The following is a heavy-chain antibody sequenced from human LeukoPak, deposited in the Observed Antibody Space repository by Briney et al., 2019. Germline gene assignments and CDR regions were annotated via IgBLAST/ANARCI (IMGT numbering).Heavy chain of an antibody. CDR3: ARDRYYYDSSGYYQLDY. CDR2: IHTSGST. CDR1: GGSISSSSYY. D-gene: IGHD3-22*01. V-gene: IGHV4-61*02. Sequence: SETLSLTCTVSGGSISSSSYYWGWIRQPAGKGLEWIGRIHTSGSTNYNPSLKSRVTMSVDTSKNQFSLKLSSVTAADTAVYYCARDRYYYDSSGYYQLDYWGQGTLVTVSS. J-gene: IGHJ4*02.